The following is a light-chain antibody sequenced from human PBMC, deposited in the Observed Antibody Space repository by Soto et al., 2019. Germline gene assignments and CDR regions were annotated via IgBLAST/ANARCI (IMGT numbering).Light chain of an antibody. J-gene: IGLJ3*02. Sequence: QTVVTQEPSLTVSPGGTVTLTCGSSTGAVTSGHYPYWFQQKPGQAPRTLISDTSNKHSWTPARFSGSLLGGKAALTLSGAQPEDEAEYYCLLSYSGARVFGGVTKVTVL. CDR3: LLSYSGARV. V-gene: IGLV7-46*01. CDR2: DTS. CDR1: TGAVTSGHY.